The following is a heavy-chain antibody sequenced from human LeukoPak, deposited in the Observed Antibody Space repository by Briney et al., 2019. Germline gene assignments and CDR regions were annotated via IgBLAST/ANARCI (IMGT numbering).Heavy chain of an antibody. CDR2: INHSGST. J-gene: IGHJ3*02. V-gene: IGHV4-34*01. CDR3: ARDSVRITGTTGAFDI. CDR1: GGSFSGCY. D-gene: IGHD1-7*01. Sequence: KPSETLSLTCAVYGGSFSGCYWSWIRQPPGKGLEWIGEINHSGSTNYNPSLKSRVTISVDTSKNQFSLKLSSVTAADTAVYYCARDSVRITGTTGAFDIWGQGTMVTVSS.